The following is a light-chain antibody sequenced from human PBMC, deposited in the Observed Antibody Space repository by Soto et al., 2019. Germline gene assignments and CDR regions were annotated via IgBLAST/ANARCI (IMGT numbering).Light chain of an antibody. CDR3: QQYGSSPRT. CDR2: GAS. V-gene: IGKV3-20*01. J-gene: IGKJ1*01. CDR1: QSVSSSY. Sequence: EIVLTQSPGTLSLSPGERATLSCRASQSVSSSYLAWYQQKPGQAPRLLIYGASSRATGIPDRFSGSGSGTDFTLTISRLEPDDFAVYYCQQYGSSPRTFGPRTKVEIK.